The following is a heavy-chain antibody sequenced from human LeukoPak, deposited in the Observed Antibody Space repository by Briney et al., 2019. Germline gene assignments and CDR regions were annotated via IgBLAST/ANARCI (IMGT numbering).Heavy chain of an antibody. D-gene: IGHD3-22*01. CDR3: ARGGVYYDSSGYYQGLGY. CDR1: GYTFTGYY. CDR2: INPNSGGT. V-gene: IGHV1-2*02. J-gene: IGHJ4*02. Sequence: EASVKVSCKASGYTFTGYYMHWVRQAPGQGLEWMGWINPNSGGTNYAQKFQGRVTMTRDTSIRTAYMELSRLRSDDTAVYYCARGGVYYDSSGYYQGLGYWGQGTLVTVSS.